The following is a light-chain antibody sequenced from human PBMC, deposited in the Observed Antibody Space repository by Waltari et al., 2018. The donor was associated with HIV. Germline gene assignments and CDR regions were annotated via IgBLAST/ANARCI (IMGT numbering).Light chain of an antibody. Sequence: DIQMTQSPYSLSTSVEDGVTITCRASQSIGNDLSWYQQKAGRAPKLLIYAATTLQRGVPSRFTGSGSGTDFSLTISSLQPEDFAIYYCQQSDTTPWTFGQGTRVELK. J-gene: IGKJ1*01. CDR1: QSIGND. V-gene: IGKV1-39*01. CDR3: QQSDTTPWT. CDR2: AAT.